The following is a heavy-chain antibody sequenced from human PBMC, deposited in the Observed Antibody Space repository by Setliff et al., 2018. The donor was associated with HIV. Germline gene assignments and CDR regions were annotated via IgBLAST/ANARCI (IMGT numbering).Heavy chain of an antibody. CDR2: IDWEDDK. J-gene: IGHJ4*02. D-gene: IGHD3-10*01. Sequence: SGPTLVNPTQTLTLTCTFSGFSLTTSGMCVSWIRQPPGKALEWLARIDWEDDKFYSTSLKTRLTISKDTSKNQVVLTMTNMGPLDTATYFCARTYGSRSRYFEYWGQGTLVTVSS. V-gene: IGHV2-70*17. CDR3: ARTYGSRSRYFEY. CDR1: GFSLTTSGMC.